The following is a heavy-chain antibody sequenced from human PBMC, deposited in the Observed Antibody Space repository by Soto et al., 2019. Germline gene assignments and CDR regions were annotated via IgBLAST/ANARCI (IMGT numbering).Heavy chain of an antibody. CDR1: GITYSTYA. CDR2: ISGGDSDT. J-gene: IGHJ6*02. Sequence: GSLSLSCTASGITYSTYAMTSVRQARGKGLEWISVISGGDSDTYYADSVKGRFTISRDNSKNTLYLQMNSLRAEDTAVYYCAKDPLYYYGMDVWGQGTTVTVSS. V-gene: IGHV3-23*01. CDR3: AKDPLYYYGMDV.